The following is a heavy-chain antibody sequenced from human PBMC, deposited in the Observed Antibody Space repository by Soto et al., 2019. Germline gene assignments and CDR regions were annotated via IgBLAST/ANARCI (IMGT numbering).Heavy chain of an antibody. Sequence: SESMYLTCAVYGGTFRSSYWSWIRKQPGKGLEWIGEINHSGSTNYNPSLKSRVTISVDTSKNQFSLKLSSVTAADTAVYYCERGLGGDVAANWFDPLRQGTLVTVSS. CDR3: ERGLGGDVAANWFDP. CDR2: INHSGST. CDR1: GGTFRSSY. J-gene: IGHJ5*02. D-gene: IGHD6-25*01. V-gene: IGHV4-34*01.